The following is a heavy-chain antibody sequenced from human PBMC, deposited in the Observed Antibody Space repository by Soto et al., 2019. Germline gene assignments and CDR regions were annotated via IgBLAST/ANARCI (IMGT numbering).Heavy chain of an antibody. CDR1: VFTFSSYA. CDR2: ISGSGGST. Sequence: PGGSVRLSCAASVFTFSSYAMSWVRQAPGKGLEWVSAISGSGGSTYYADSVKGRFTISRDNSKNTLYLQMNSLRAEDTAVYYCAKGTPDIVATIFAFDIWGQGTMVTVSS. D-gene: IGHD5-12*01. CDR3: AKGTPDIVATIFAFDI. J-gene: IGHJ3*02. V-gene: IGHV3-23*01.